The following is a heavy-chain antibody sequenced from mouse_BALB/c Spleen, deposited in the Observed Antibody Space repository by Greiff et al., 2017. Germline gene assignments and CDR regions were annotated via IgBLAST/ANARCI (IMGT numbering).Heavy chain of an antibody. V-gene: IGHV2-9*02. CDR3: ARDLYYYGTRLLAMDY. CDR2: IWAGGST. CDR1: GFSLTSYG. Sequence: VQLVESGPGLVAPSQSLSITCTVSGFSLTSYGVHWVRQPPGKGLEWLGVIWAGGSTNYNSALMSRLSISKDNSKSQVFLKMNSLQTDDTAMYYCARDLYYYGTRLLAMDYWGQGTSVTVSS. J-gene: IGHJ4*01. D-gene: IGHD1-1*01.